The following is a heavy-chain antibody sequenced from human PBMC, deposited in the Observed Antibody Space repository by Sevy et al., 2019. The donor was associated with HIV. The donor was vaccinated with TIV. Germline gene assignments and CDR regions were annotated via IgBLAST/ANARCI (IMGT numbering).Heavy chain of an antibody. J-gene: IGHJ4*02. D-gene: IGHD4-17*01. CDR3: ARDVSSPYGDYEGYYFDY. CDR2: IKQDGSEK. Sequence: GGSLRLSCAASGFIFNDYWMSWVRQAPGKGLEWVANIKQDGSEKNYVDSVKGRFTISRDNAKNSLYLQMNSLRAEDTAVYYCARDVSSPYGDYEGYYFDYWGQGNLVTVSS. CDR1: GFIFNDYW. V-gene: IGHV3-7*01.